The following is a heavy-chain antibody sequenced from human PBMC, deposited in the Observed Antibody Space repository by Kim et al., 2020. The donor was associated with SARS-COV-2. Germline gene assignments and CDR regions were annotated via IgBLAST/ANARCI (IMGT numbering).Heavy chain of an antibody. V-gene: IGHV5-51*01. CDR2: IYPGDSDT. J-gene: IGHJ4*02. Sequence: GESLKISCKGSGYSFTSYWNGWVRQMPGKGLEWRGIIYPGDSDTRYSPSFQGQVTISADKSISTAYLQWSSLKASDTAMYYCARHRGVSRIAARPDYWGQGTLVTVSS. CDR3: ARHRGVSRIAARPDY. D-gene: IGHD6-6*01. CDR1: GYSFTSYW.